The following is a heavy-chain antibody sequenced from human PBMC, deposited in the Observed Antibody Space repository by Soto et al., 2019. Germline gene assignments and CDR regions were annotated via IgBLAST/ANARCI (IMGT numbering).Heavy chain of an antibody. J-gene: IGHJ4*02. Sequence: EVQLVESGGGLVQPGGSLRLSCAASGFTFSSYSMNWVRQAPGKGLEWVSYISSSSTIYYADSVKGRFTISRDNAKNSLYLQMNSLRDEDTAVYYCACSGEGYWGQGTLVTVSS. CDR2: ISSSSTI. CDR1: GFTFSSYS. CDR3: ACSGEGY. V-gene: IGHV3-48*02. D-gene: IGHD2-15*01.